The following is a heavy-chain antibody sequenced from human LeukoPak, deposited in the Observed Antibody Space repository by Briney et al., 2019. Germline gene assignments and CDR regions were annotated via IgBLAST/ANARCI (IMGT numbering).Heavy chain of an antibody. CDR3: ARGLLWFGELVQANYYYYYMDV. Sequence: ASVKVSCKASGGTFSSYAISWVRQAPGQGLEWMGGIIPIFGTANYAQKFQGRVTITADESTSTAYMELSSLRPEDTAVYYCARGLLWFGELVQANYYYYYMDVWGKGTTVTVSS. CDR2: IIPIFGTA. J-gene: IGHJ6*03. CDR1: GGTFSSYA. D-gene: IGHD3-10*01. V-gene: IGHV1-69*01.